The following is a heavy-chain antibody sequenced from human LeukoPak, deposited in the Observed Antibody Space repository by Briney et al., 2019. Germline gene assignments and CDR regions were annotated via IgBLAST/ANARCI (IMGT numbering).Heavy chain of an antibody. CDR2: IYTSGST. CDR3: ARDRPGGGGWYEDFDY. J-gene: IGHJ4*02. D-gene: IGHD6-19*01. Sequence: PSETLSLTCTVSGGSISSYYWSWIRQPAGKGLELIGRIYTSGSTNYNPSLKSRVTMSVDTSKNQFSLKLSSVTAADTAVYYRARDRPGGGGWYEDFDYWGQGTLVTVSS. V-gene: IGHV4-4*07. CDR1: GGSISSYY.